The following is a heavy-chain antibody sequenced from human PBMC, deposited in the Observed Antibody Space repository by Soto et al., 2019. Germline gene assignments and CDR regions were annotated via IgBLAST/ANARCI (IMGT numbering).Heavy chain of an antibody. CDR1: GFTFSTYS. D-gene: IGHD1-1*01. Sequence: GGSLRLSCAASGFTFSTYSMNWVRQAPGKGLEWVSSISSSSTIYYADSVKGRFTISRDKSKNQFSLRLNSVTVADTAVYFCMMSPGFYKIESWGQGTLVTVSS. CDR2: ISSSSTI. V-gene: IGHV3-48*01. J-gene: IGHJ4*02. CDR3: MMSPGFYKIES.